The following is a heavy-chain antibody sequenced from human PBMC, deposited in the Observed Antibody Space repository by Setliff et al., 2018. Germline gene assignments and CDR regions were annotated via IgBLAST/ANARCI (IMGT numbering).Heavy chain of an antibody. CDR1: GGTFSSYG. CDR3: ARASRFGTTVYRGYYYMDV. CDR2: TIPMFGST. J-gene: IGHJ6*03. Sequence: GASVKVSCKASGGTFSSYGISWVRQAPGQGLEWMGGTIPMFGSTNYAQKFQDRVTIITDESTSTAYMELSSLRIEDTAVYYCARASRFGTTVYRGYYYMDVWGKGTTVTVSS. V-gene: IGHV1-69*05. D-gene: IGHD4-4*01.